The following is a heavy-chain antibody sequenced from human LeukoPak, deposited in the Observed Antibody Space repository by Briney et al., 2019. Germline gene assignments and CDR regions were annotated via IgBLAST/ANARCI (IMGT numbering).Heavy chain of an antibody. Sequence: GGSLRLSCVASGFTISSYWMHWVRQAPGKGLEWVANIKQDGSEEYYVDSVKGRFTISRDNAKNSLYLQMNSLRAEDMAVYYCARRYFDYWGQGILVTVSS. V-gene: IGHV3-7*03. CDR2: IKQDGSEE. CDR1: GFTISSYW. J-gene: IGHJ4*02. CDR3: ARRYFDY.